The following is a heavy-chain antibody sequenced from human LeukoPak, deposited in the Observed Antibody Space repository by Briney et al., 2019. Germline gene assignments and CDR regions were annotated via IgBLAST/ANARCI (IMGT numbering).Heavy chain of an antibody. V-gene: IGHV3-30*02. J-gene: IGHJ4*02. CDR3: ARGGFDY. CDR2: IHYDSSTE. Sequence: GGSLRLSCAASGFAFSSYGMHWVRQAPGKGLEWVAYIHYDSSTEDYADSVKGRFTISRDNARNTVYLQMNSLRAEDTAVYYCARGGFDYWGQGTLVTVSS. CDR1: GFAFSSYG.